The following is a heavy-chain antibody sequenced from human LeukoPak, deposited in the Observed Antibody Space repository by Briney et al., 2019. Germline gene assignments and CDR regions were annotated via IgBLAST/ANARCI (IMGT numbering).Heavy chain of an antibody. CDR2: IYTSGST. V-gene: IGHV4-4*07. CDR1: GGSISSYY. J-gene: IGHJ6*02. Sequence: PSETLSLTCTVSGGSISSYYWSLIRQPAGKGLEWIGRIYTSGSTNYNPSLKSRVTVSVDTSKNQFSLKLSSVTAADTAVYYCARDSNYYGMDVWGQGTTVTVSS. CDR3: ARDSNYYGMDV.